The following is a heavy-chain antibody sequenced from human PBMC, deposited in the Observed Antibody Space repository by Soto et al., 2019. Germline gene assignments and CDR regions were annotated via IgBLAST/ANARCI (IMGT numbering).Heavy chain of an antibody. Sequence: SETLSLTCTVSGGSISSGGYYWSWIRQHPGKGLEWIGYIYYSGSTYYNPSLKSRVTISVDTSKNQFSLKLSSVTAADTAVYYCARGGITRSSLRYFDYWGQGTQVTGSS. CDR1: GGSISSGGYY. D-gene: IGHD3-10*01. CDR2: IYYSGST. J-gene: IGHJ4*02. V-gene: IGHV4-31*03. CDR3: ARGGITRSSLRYFDY.